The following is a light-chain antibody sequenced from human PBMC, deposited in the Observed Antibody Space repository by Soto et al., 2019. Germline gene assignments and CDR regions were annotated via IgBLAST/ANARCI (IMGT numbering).Light chain of an antibody. Sequence: DIQMTQSPSTLSASVGDRVTITCRARQSISSCLAWYQQKPGKAPKLLIYDASSLESGVPSRFSGSGSGTEFTRTIRSLQPDDFATYYCQQYNSYSYTYGQGTKLELK. CDR3: QQYNSYSYT. V-gene: IGKV1-5*01. CDR2: DAS. CDR1: QSISSC. J-gene: IGKJ2*01.